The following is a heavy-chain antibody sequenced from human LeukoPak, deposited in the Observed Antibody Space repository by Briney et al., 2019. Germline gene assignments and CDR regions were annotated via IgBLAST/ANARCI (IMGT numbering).Heavy chain of an antibody. CDR2: IIPIFGTA. Sequence: GASVKVSCKASGGTFSSYAISWVRQAPGQGLEWMGGIIPIFGTANYAQKFQGRVMITADESTSTAYMELSSLRSEDTAVYYCARERAGGLYSGYGYAFDIWGQGTMVTVSS. CDR3: ARERAGGLYSGYGYAFDI. J-gene: IGHJ3*02. D-gene: IGHD5-12*01. V-gene: IGHV1-69*13. CDR1: GGTFSSYA.